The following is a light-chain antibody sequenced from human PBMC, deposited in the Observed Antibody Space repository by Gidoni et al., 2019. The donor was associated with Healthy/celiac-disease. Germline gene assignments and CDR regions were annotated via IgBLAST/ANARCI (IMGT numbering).Light chain of an antibody. CDR3: HQYNNWPPLT. J-gene: IGKJ4*01. CDR2: GAS. CDR1: QSVSSN. Sequence: EIVMTQSPATLSVSPGERATLSCKASQSVSSNLAWYQQKPGQAPRLLIYGASTRATGIPARFSGIGSVTDFTLTISSLQSEDFAVYYCHQYNNWPPLTFGGGTKVEIK. V-gene: IGKV3-15*01.